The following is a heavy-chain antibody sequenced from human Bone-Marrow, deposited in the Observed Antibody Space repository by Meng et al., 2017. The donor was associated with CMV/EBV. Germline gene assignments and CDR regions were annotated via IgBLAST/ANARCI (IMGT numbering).Heavy chain of an antibody. J-gene: IGHJ4*02. Sequence: GESLKISCAASGFTFDDYGMSWVRQAPGKGLEWVSSISSSSSYIYYADSVEGRFTISRDNAKNSLYLQMNSLRAEDTAVYYCASGPHFDYWGQGTLVTVSS. CDR3: ASGPHFDY. V-gene: IGHV3-21*01. CDR1: GFTFDDYG. CDR2: ISSSSSYI.